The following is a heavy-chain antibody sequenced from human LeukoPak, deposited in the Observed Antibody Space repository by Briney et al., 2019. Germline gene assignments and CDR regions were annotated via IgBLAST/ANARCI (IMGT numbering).Heavy chain of an antibody. CDR2: INHSGST. Sequence: SETLSLTCAVYVGSFGGYYWSWIRQPPGKGLEWIGEINHSGSTNYNPSLKSRVTISVDTSKNQFSLKLSSVTAADTAVYYCAIDPQTATLDYWGQGTLVTVSS. D-gene: IGHD1-1*01. V-gene: IGHV4-34*01. CDR1: VGSFGGYY. J-gene: IGHJ4*02. CDR3: AIDPQTATLDY.